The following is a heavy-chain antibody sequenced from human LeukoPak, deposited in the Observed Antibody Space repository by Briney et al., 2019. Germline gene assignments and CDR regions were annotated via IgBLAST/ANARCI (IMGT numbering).Heavy chain of an antibody. D-gene: IGHD6-19*01. V-gene: IGHV3-23*01. CDR1: GFTFSTYA. J-gene: IGHJ4*02. CDR2: ISDSSGHT. CDR3: AKDGVWQSYYFDY. Sequence: PGGSLRLSCAASGFTFSTYAMSWVHQAPGKGLEWVSSISDSSGHTYYADSVRGRFTISRDNSKNTVFLQMNSLRAEDTAIYYCAKDGVWQSYYFDYWGQGTLVTVSS.